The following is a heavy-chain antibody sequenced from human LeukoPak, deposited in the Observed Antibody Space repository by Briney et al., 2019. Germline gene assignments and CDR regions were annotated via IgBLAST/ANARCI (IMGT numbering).Heavy chain of an antibody. Sequence: SGGSLRLSCAASGFTFSSYWMTWVRQAPGKGREGVANINQDGGDKYYLDSVRGRFTISRDNAKTSLYLQMNSLRAEDTAVYYCARGGASYSEANYWGQGTLVTVSS. CDR3: ARGGASYSEANY. CDR1: GFTFSSYW. V-gene: IGHV3-7*01. D-gene: IGHD2-15*01. J-gene: IGHJ4*02. CDR2: INQDGGDK.